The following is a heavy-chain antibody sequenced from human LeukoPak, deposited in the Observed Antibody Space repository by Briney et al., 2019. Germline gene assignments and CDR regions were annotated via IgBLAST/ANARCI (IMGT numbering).Heavy chain of an antibody. Sequence: SETLSLTCAVSGGSISSSGYSWSWIRQPPGKGLEWIGYIYHSGGTYYNPSLKSRITISVDRSSNQFSLKLTSVTAADTAVYYCARTVTTTHFDYWGQGTLVTVSS. CDR1: GGSISSSGYS. D-gene: IGHD4-11*01. J-gene: IGHJ4*02. V-gene: IGHV4-30-2*01. CDR2: IYHSGGT. CDR3: ARTVTTTHFDY.